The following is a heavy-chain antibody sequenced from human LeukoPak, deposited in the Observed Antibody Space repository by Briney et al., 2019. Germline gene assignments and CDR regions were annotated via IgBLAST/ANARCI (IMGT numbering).Heavy chain of an antibody. D-gene: IGHD1-7*01. Sequence: KVSCKGSGYSFTSYWIGWVRQMPGKGLEWMGIIYPGDSDTRYSPSFQGQVTISADKSISTAYLQWSSLKASDTAMYYCARRRLELSPESCYYYYMDVWGKGTTVTVSS. CDR1: GYSFTSYW. V-gene: IGHV5-51*01. CDR3: ARRRLELSPESCYYYYMDV. J-gene: IGHJ6*03. CDR2: IYPGDSDT.